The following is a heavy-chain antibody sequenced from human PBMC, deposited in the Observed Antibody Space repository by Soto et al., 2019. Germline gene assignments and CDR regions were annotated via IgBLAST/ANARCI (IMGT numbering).Heavy chain of an antibody. CDR3: ARVLWFGAYYGMDV. CDR2: IYYSGST. Sequence: SETLSLTCTVSGGSISSGDYYWSWIRQPPGKGLEWIGYIYYSGSTYYNPSLKSRVTISVDTSKNQFSLKLSSVTAADTAVYYCARVLWFGAYYGMDVWGQGTTVTVSS. V-gene: IGHV4-30-4*01. D-gene: IGHD3-10*01. J-gene: IGHJ6*02. CDR1: GGSISSGDYY.